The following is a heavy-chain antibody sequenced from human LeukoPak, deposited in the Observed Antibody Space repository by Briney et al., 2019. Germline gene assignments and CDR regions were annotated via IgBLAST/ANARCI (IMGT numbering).Heavy chain of an antibody. V-gene: IGHV3-33*06. D-gene: IGHD3-10*01. CDR3: AKIHGSGSYYHDY. CDR1: GFTFSSYG. CDR2: IWYDGSNK. J-gene: IGHJ4*02. Sequence: GRSLRLSCAASGFTFSSYGMHWVRQAPGKGLEWVAVIWYDGSNKYYADSVKGRFTISRDNSKNTLYLQMNSLRAEDTAVYYCAKIHGSGSYYHDYWGQGTLVTVSS.